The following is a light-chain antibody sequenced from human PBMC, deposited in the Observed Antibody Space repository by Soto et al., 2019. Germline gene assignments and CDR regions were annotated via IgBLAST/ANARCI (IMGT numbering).Light chain of an antibody. V-gene: IGKV1-5*01. Sequence: IHLTQSPSTLSASVGDRVVITCRASQNINKWLAWYQQKPGKAPKFLIYDASTLETGVPSRFSGSGSGTEFTLTISSLQPDDFATFYCQQYDTFPRTFGQGTKVDIK. J-gene: IGKJ1*01. CDR3: QQYDTFPRT. CDR1: QNINKW. CDR2: DAS.